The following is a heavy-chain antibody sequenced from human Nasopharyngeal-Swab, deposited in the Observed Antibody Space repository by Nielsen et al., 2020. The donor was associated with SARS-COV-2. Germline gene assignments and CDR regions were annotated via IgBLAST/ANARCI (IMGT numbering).Heavy chain of an antibody. CDR1: GFTFSSYA. CDR3: AKAGEFIAAAGQNWFDP. V-gene: IGHV3-64*04. D-gene: IGHD6-13*01. CDR2: ISSNGGST. J-gene: IGHJ5*02. Sequence: GESLKISCSASGFTFSSYAMHWVRQAPGKGLEYVSAISSNGGSTYYADSVKGRFTISRDNSKNTLYLQMNSLRAEDTAVYYCAKAGEFIAAAGQNWFDPWGQGTLVTVSS.